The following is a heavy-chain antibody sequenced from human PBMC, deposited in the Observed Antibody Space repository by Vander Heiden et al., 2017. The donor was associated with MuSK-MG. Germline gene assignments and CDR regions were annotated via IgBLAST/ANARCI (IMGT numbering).Heavy chain of an antibody. Sequence: VQLQESVPGLVNPSQTLSLTCTVSGGSISRGSYYWSWLLQPDGKGLEWIGRIYTRGSTNYNPSLKSRVTISVDTSKNQFSLKLSSATAADTAVYDCEREVRDSSSWGSGFDPWGQGTLVTVSS. CDR1: GGSISRGSYY. CDR2: IYTRGST. J-gene: IGHJ5*02. V-gene: IGHV4-61*02. CDR3: EREVRDSSSWGSGFDP. D-gene: IGHD6-13*01.